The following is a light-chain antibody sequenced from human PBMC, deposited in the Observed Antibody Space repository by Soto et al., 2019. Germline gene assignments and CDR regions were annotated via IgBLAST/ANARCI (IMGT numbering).Light chain of an antibody. V-gene: IGKV1-5*01. Sequence: DFQMTQSPSTLSASVGDRVTITCRASQNIRSRLAWFQQKPGKAPKLLIYDASSLESGVPQRFSGSGSGTEFTLTISSLQTHDFSTYYCQQYHSYWTFGQGTKVE. CDR1: QNIRSR. CDR2: DAS. CDR3: QQYHSYWT. J-gene: IGKJ1*01.